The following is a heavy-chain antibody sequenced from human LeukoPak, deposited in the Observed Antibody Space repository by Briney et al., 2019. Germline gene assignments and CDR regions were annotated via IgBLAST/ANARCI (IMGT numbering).Heavy chain of an antibody. D-gene: IGHD2-2*01. V-gene: IGHV1-2*02. J-gene: IGHJ5*02. CDR1: GYTFTGYY. CDR2: INPNSGGT. Sequence: ASAKVSCKASGYTFTGYYMHWVRQAPGQGLEWMGWINPNSGGTNYAQKFQGRVTMTRDTSISTAYMELSRLRSDDTAVYYCAREDIVVVPAATHPYNWFDPWGQGTLVTVSS. CDR3: AREDIVVVPAATHPYNWFDP.